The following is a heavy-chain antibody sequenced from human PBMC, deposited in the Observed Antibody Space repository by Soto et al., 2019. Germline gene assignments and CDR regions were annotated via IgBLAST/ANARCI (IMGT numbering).Heavy chain of an antibody. V-gene: IGHV3-11*01. CDR3: ARADSSGYYPNFDY. Sequence: GGSLRLSCAASGFTFSDYYMSWIRQAPGKGLEWVSYISSSGGTIYYADSVEGRFTISRDNAKNSLYLQMKSLRAEDTAVYYCARADSSGYYPNFDYWGQGTLVTVSS. D-gene: IGHD3-22*01. J-gene: IGHJ4*02. CDR2: ISSSGGTI. CDR1: GFTFSDYY.